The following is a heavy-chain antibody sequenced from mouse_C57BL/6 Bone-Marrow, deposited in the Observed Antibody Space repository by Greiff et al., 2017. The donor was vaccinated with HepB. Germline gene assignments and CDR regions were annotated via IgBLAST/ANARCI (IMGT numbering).Heavy chain of an antibody. Sequence: VQLQQSGAELVRPGASVKLSCTASGFNIKDDYMHWVKQRPEQGLEWIGWIDPENGDTEYASKFQGKATITADPSSNTAYLQLSSLTSEDTAVYYCYYYGSSYDYWGQGTTLTVSS. CDR3: YYYGSSYDY. D-gene: IGHD1-1*01. V-gene: IGHV14-4*01. J-gene: IGHJ2*01. CDR2: IDPENGDT. CDR1: GFNIKDDY.